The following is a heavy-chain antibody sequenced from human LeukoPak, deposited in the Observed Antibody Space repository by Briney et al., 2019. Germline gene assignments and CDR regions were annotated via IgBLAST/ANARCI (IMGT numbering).Heavy chain of an antibody. Sequence: SETLSLTCSVSGGSISSSSYYWGWIRQPPGKGLESIGSIYYSGTTYYNPSLKSRVTISVDTSKNQFSLKLSSVTAADTAVYYCALLGYCSGGSCYGGFDLWGQGTLVTVSS. D-gene: IGHD2-15*01. CDR1: GGSISSSSYY. J-gene: IGHJ5*02. CDR2: IYYSGTT. V-gene: IGHV4-39*07. CDR3: ALLGYCSGGSCYGGFDL.